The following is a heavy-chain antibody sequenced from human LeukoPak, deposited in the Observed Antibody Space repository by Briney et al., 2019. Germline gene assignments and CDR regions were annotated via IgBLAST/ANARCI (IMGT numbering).Heavy chain of an antibody. J-gene: IGHJ5*02. Sequence: GGSLRLSCEASGFTFSSYAMSWVRQAPGKGLEWVSAISGSGGSKYYADSVKGRFTISRDNSKNTLYLQMNSLRAEDTAVYYCAKGQQLVHNWFDPWGQGTLVTVSS. V-gene: IGHV3-23*01. CDR1: GFTFSSYA. CDR2: ISGSGGSK. CDR3: AKGQQLVHNWFDP. D-gene: IGHD6-13*01.